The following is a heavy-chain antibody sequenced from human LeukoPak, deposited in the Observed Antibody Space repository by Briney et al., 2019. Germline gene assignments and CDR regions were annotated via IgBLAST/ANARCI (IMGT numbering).Heavy chain of an antibody. CDR3: AKDLGGEELFGY. V-gene: IGHV3-23*01. CDR1: GFTFSKFA. Sequence: QPGGPLRLSCAASGFTFSKFAMYWVRQAPGKGLEWVSAITDSGGSTYYADSVRGRFTISRDNSKNTLYLQMNSLRAGDTALYYCAKDLGGEELFGYWGQGTLVTVSS. D-gene: IGHD3-10*01. J-gene: IGHJ4*02. CDR2: ITDSGGST.